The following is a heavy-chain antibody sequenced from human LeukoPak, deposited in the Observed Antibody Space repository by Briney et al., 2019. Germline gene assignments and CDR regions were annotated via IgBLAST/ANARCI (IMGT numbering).Heavy chain of an antibody. D-gene: IGHD3-22*01. CDR3: ARLYYYDSSGMTGAFDI. V-gene: IGHV4-59*01. CDR2: IYYSGST. Sequence: SETLSLTCTVSGGSISSYYWSWIRQPPGKGLEWIGYIYYSGSTNYNPSLKSRVTISVDTSKNQFSLKLSSVTAADTAVYYCARLYYYDSSGMTGAFDIWGQGTMVTVSS. J-gene: IGHJ3*02. CDR1: GGSISSYY.